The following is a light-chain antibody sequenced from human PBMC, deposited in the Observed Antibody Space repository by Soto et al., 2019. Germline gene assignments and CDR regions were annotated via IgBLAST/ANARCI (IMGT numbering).Light chain of an antibody. CDR1: SSNIGSDT. J-gene: IGLJ7*01. Sequence: QSVLTQPPSASGTPGQRVTISCSGSSSNIGSDTVNWYQHVPGTAPKLLIYNNNQRPSGVPDRFSGSKSGTSASLAISGLQYEDEDDYFCAAWDDSLNGPVFGGGTQLTVL. CDR3: AAWDDSLNGPV. V-gene: IGLV1-44*01. CDR2: NNN.